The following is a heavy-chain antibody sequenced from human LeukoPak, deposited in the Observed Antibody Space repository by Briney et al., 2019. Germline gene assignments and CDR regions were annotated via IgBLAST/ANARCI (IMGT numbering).Heavy chain of an antibody. CDR1: VYTFTDYY. CDR3: ARGLTYSSGWYYWFDP. V-gene: IGHV1-2*02. Sequence: GASVTVSCKASVYTFTDYYMHWVRQAPGKGLEWMGWINPNSGGTNSAQKFQGRVTMTRDTSISTTYMELSRLSSDDTAVYFCARGLTYSSGWYYWFDPWGQGTLVTVSS. D-gene: IGHD6-19*01. CDR2: INPNSGGT. J-gene: IGHJ5*02.